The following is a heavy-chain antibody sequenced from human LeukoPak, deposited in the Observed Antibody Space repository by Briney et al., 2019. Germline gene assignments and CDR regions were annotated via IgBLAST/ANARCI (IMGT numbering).Heavy chain of an antibody. D-gene: IGHD2-15*01. CDR3: ARAQYCSGGSGHNDY. CDR2: IYYSGST. V-gene: IGHV4-59*01. CDR1: GGSISSYY. Sequence: SETLSLTCTVSGGSISSYYWSWIRQPPGKGLEWIGYIYYSGSTHYNPSLKSRVTISVDTSKNQFSLKLSSVTAADTAVYYCARAQYCSGGSGHNDYWGQGTLVTVSS. J-gene: IGHJ4*02.